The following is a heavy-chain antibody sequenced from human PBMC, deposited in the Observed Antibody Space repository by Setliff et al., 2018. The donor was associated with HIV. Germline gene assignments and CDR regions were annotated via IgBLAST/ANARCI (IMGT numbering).Heavy chain of an antibody. V-gene: IGHV1-2*02. CDR3: ARDVPWGDYYYYMDV. Sequence: ASVKVSCKASGYSFTDYYIHWVRQAPGQGLEWMGWINPKSDGTNHAQKFQGRVTMTRDTSISTAYMEVSRLRSDDTAVYYCARDVPWGDYYYYMDVWGKGTTVTVSS. D-gene: IGHD3-16*01. CDR1: GYSFTDYY. J-gene: IGHJ6*03. CDR2: INPKSDGT.